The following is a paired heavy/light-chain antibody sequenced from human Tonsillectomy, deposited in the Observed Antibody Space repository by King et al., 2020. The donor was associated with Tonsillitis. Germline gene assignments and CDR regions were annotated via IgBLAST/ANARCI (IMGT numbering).Light chain of an antibody. Sequence: DIQMTQSPSTLSASVGDRVTITCRASQNISSWLAWYQQKPGKAPNLLISKASSLESGVPSRFSGTGSGTEFTLTISSLQPDDFATYYCQQYNSYSNTFGQGTKLEIK. J-gene: IGKJ2*01. CDR1: QNISSW. CDR3: QQYNSYSNT. V-gene: IGKV1-5*03. CDR2: KAS.
Heavy chain of an antibody. CDR3: AREDHSSSWYSSLGNYFDY. V-gene: IGHV1-46*01. CDR2: ISPSGGST. CDR1: GYIFINYY. J-gene: IGHJ4*02. Sequence: QVQLVQSGAEVKKPGASVKVSCKASGYIFINYYMHWVRQAPGQGLEWMGIISPSGGSTNYAQKFQGRVTMTRDTSTSTVYMELSSLRSADTAVYYCAREDHSSSWYSSLGNYFDYWGQGTLVTVSS. D-gene: IGHD6-13*01.